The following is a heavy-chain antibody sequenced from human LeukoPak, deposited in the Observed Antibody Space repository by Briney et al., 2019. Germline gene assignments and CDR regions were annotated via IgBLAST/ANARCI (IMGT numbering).Heavy chain of an antibody. J-gene: IGHJ5*02. CDR2: IKQDRSDK. D-gene: IGHD6-19*01. V-gene: IGHV3-7*04. CDR1: GFTFSSNW. CDR3: AMDIAAGNLFDP. Sequence: GGSRRLSCTASGFTFSSNWMNWVRQAPGKGLEWVANIKQDRSDKHYVDSVKGRFTTSRDNTKNSLYLQMNNLRAEDTAVYCGAMDIAAGNLFDPWGQGTLVTVSS.